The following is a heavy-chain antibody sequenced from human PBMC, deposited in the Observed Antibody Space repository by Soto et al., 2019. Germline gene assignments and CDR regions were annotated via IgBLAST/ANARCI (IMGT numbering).Heavy chain of an antibody. CDR2: ISAYNYNT. J-gene: IGHJ4*02. Sequence: ASVKVSCKASGYTFHNYGVNWVRQAPGHGLEWMGRISAYNYNTHYAQNFEGRVTMTTDTSTSTAYMELSRLRLDDTAVYFCAKEGRLASPAGDYFDSWGPGTLVTVSS. CDR3: AKEGRLASPAGDYFDS. D-gene: IGHD3-10*01. CDR1: GYTFHNYG. V-gene: IGHV1-18*01.